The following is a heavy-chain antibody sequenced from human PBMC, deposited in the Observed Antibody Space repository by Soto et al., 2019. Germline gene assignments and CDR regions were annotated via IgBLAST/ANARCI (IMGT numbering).Heavy chain of an antibody. V-gene: IGHV4-4*02. CDR2: IYHSGST. Sequence: KTSETLSLTCAVSGGSISSSNWWSWVRQPPGKGLEWIGEIYHSGSTNYNPSLKSRVTISVDKSKNQFSLKLSSVTAADTAVYYCARDSRDYYYGSGSYYNWSYYYYYGMDVWSQGTTVTVSS. J-gene: IGHJ6*02. D-gene: IGHD3-10*01. CDR3: ARDSRDYYYGSGSYYNWSYYYYYGMDV. CDR1: GGSISSSNW.